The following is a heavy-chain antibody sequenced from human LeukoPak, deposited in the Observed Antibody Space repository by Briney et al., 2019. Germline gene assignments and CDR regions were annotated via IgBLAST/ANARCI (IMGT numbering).Heavy chain of an antibody. CDR1: GFTFSSYE. D-gene: IGHD4-17*01. Sequence: GGSLRLSCAASGFTFSSYEMNWVRQAPEKGLEWVSYISTSGSTIYYADSVKGRFTISRDNAKNSLYLQMNSLRAEDTAVYYCARQDDYGDFNDAFDIWGQGTRVTVSS. CDR2: ISTSGSTI. J-gene: IGHJ3*02. V-gene: IGHV3-48*03. CDR3: ARQDDYGDFNDAFDI.